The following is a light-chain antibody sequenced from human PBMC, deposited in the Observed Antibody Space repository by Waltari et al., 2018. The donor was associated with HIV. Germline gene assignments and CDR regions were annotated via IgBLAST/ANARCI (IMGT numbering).Light chain of an antibody. V-gene: IGLV2-14*03. CDR1: ASDIGRYNY. CDR3: ASDTVNSTWV. Sequence: QSALSHPAAVSASPGQSVAISCSGSASDIGRYNYVSWYQQHPDKTPRLILFDVNNRRPGISDRVSGSKSGTTASLTSSTVETDDEADYYCASDTVNSTWVFGSGTKLTVL. CDR2: DVN. J-gene: IGLJ3*02.